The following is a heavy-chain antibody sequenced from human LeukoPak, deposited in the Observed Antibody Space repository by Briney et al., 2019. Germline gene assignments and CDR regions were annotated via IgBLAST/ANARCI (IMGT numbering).Heavy chain of an antibody. J-gene: IGHJ6*02. CDR1: GGSISSYY. Sequence: PSETLSLTCTVSGGSISSYYWSWIRQPAGKGLEWIGRIYTSGSTNYNPSLKSRVTMSVDTSKNQFSLKLSSVTAADTAVYYCAREMDRNYYGSGPYYYYGMDVWGQGTTVTVSS. CDR2: IYTSGST. CDR3: AREMDRNYYGSGPYYYYGMDV. D-gene: IGHD3-10*01. V-gene: IGHV4-4*07.